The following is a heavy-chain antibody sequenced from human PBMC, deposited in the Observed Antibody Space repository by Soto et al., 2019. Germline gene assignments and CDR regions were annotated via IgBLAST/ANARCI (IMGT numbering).Heavy chain of an antibody. D-gene: IGHD3-10*01. J-gene: IGHJ4*02. Sequence: ASVKVSCKASGYTFTSYDINWVRQATGQGLEWMGWMNPNSGSTGYAQKFQGRVTMTRNTSISTAYMELSSLRSEDTAVYYCASFASSTPYYYGSGSYYNVDYWGQGTLVTVSS. V-gene: IGHV1-8*01. CDR3: ASFASSTPYYYGSGSYYNVDY. CDR1: GYTFTSYD. CDR2: MNPNSGST.